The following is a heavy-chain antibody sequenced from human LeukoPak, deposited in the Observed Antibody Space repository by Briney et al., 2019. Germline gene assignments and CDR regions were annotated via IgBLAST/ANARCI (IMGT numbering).Heavy chain of an antibody. D-gene: IGHD5-12*01. J-gene: IGHJ3*02. CDR1: GFSFSNYA. V-gene: IGHV3-23*01. CDR3: AKDLEFSGYDALDI. Sequence: GGSLTLSCAASGFSFSNYAMSWVRQAPGKGLEWLSSISGRRGGTNHADSVKGRFTISRDNSRNTPYLQMNSLRAEDTAIYYCAKDLEFSGYDALDIWGQGTMVTVS. CDR2: ISGRRGGT.